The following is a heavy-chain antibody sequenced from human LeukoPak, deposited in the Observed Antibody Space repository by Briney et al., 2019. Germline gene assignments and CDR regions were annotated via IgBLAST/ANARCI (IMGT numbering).Heavy chain of an antibody. CDR2: IKSEIDGGTI. Sequence: PGGSLRLSCAASGFTFSDAWMSWVRQAPGKGLEWVGRIKSEIDGGTIDYAAPVKGRFTISRDDSKNTLYLQMNSLKTEDTAVFYCTVHNFKTTAISYFNCWGQGTLVTVSS. V-gene: IGHV3-15*01. D-gene: IGHD4-17*01. J-gene: IGHJ4*02. CDR1: GFTFSDAW. CDR3: TVHNFKTTAISYFNC.